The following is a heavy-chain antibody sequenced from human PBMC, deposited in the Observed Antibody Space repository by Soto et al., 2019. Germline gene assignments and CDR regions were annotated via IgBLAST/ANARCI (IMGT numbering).Heavy chain of an antibody. CDR2: INHSGST. CDR1: GGSFSGYY. V-gene: IGHV4-34*01. Sequence: SETLSLTCAVYGGSFSGYYWSWIRQPPGKGLEWIGEINHSGSTNYNPSLKSRVTISVDTSKNQFSLKLSSVTAADTAVYYCATVVPAAPVGLYGDYAAASFDYWGQGNLVTVSS. J-gene: IGHJ4*02. D-gene: IGHD2-2*01. CDR3: ATVVPAAPVGLYGDYAAASFDY.